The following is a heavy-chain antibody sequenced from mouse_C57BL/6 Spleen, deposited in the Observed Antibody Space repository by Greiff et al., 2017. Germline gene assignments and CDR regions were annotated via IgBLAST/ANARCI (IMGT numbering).Heavy chain of an antibody. Sequence: EVQLQESGPGLVKPSQSLSLTCSVTGYSITSGYYWNWIRQFPGNKLEWMGYISYDGSNNYNPSLKNRISITRDTSKNQFFLKLNSVTTEDTATYYCARWGITTVEDWYFDVWGTGTTVTVSS. CDR3: ARWGITTVEDWYFDV. CDR1: GYSITSGYY. J-gene: IGHJ1*03. CDR2: ISYDGSN. D-gene: IGHD1-1*01. V-gene: IGHV3-6*01.